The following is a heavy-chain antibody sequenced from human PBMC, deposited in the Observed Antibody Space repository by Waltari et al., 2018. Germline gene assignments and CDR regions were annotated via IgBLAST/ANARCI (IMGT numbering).Heavy chain of an antibody. Sequence: QVQLQQWGAGLLQPSETLSLTCAVYGGSFSGYYWSWIRQPPGTGLEWSGEINHSGSTNYNPSLKSRVTISVDTSKNQFSLKLSSVTAADTALYYCARVDGGPFDYWGQGTLVTVSS. V-gene: IGHV4-34*01. D-gene: IGHD3-10*01. CDR3: ARVDGGPFDY. J-gene: IGHJ4*02. CDR1: GGSFSGYY. CDR2: INHSGST.